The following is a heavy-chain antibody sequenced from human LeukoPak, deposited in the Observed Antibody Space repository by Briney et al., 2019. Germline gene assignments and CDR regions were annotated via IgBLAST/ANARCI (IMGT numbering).Heavy chain of an antibody. Sequence: RSSETLSLTCTVSGGSISSYYWSWIRQPPGKGLEWIGYIYYSGSTNYNPSLKSRVTISVDTSKNRFSLKLSSVTAADTAVYYCARDGSPAGYYFDYWGQGTLVTVSS. CDR1: GGSISSYY. J-gene: IGHJ4*02. CDR3: ARDGSPAGYYFDY. D-gene: IGHD2-2*01. V-gene: IGHV4-59*01. CDR2: IYYSGST.